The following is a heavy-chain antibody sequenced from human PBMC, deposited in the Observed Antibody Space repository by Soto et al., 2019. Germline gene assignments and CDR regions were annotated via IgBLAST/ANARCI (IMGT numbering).Heavy chain of an antibody. CDR2: INPNSGGT. CDR3: ARDLRNSEYSISDA. D-gene: IGHD6-6*01. CDR1: GYTFTGYY. V-gene: IGHV1-2*02. J-gene: IGHJ5*02. Sequence: ASVKVSCKASGYTFTGYYMHWVLQAPGQGLEWMGWINPNSGGTNYAQKFQGRVTMTRDTSISTAYMELSRLRSDDTAVYYCARDLRNSEYSISDAWGQGTLVTVSS.